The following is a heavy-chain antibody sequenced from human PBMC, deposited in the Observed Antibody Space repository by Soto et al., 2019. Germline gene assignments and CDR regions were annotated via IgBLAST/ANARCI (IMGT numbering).Heavy chain of an antibody. CDR1: GGSFSGYY. J-gene: IGHJ3*02. Sequence: PSETLSLTCAVYGGSFSGYYWTWIRQPPGKGLEWIGEINQSETTNYNPSLKSRVTVSVDMSKNHFALNLRSVTAADTAVYYCARHGDIVATIAAFDIWGQGTMVTVSS. D-gene: IGHD5-12*01. CDR3: ARHGDIVATIAAFDI. V-gene: IGHV4-34*01. CDR2: INQSETT.